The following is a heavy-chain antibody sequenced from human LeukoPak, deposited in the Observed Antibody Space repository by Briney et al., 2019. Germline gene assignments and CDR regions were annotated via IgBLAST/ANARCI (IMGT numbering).Heavy chain of an antibody. D-gene: IGHD2-2*01. CDR3: ARDEKYQLLGAFDI. CDR1: GFTFSSYA. Sequence: GGSLRLSCAASGFTFSSYAMHWVRQAPGKGLEWVAVISYDGSNKYYADSVKGRFTISRDNSKNTLYLQMNSLRAEDTVVYYCARDEKYQLLGAFDIWGQGTMVTVSS. V-gene: IGHV3-30-3*01. J-gene: IGHJ3*02. CDR2: ISYDGSNK.